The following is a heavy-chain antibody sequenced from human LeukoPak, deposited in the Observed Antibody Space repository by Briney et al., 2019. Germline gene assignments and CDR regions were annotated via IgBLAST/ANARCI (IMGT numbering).Heavy chain of an antibody. CDR1: GFTFSSYA. J-gene: IGHJ4*02. V-gene: IGHV3-30-3*01. D-gene: IGHD3-10*01. CDR3: LIMVRGVINRPFDY. Sequence: GGSLRLSCAASGFTFSSYAMHWVRQAPGKGLEWVAVISYDGSNKYYADSVKGRFTISRDNSKNTLYLQMNSLRAEDTAVHYCLIMVRGVINRPFDYWGQGTLVTVSS. CDR2: ISYDGSNK.